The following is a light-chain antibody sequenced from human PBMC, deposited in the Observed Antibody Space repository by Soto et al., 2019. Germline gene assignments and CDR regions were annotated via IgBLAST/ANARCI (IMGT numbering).Light chain of an antibody. CDR3: NSYTTSSTWV. V-gene: IGLV2-14*01. CDR2: EVS. Sequence: QSALTQPASVSGSPGQSITISCTGTSSDVGAYNFVSWYQQQPGKAPKLMIYEVSTRPSGVSNRFSGSTSGNTASLTISGLQAEDEADYYCNSYTTSSTWVFGGGTKVTVL. J-gene: IGLJ3*02. CDR1: SSDVGAYNF.